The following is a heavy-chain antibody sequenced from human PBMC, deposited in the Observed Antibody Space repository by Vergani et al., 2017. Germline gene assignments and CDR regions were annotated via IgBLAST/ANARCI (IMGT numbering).Heavy chain of an antibody. V-gene: IGHV3-74*02. CDR2: VNPEGTNT. D-gene: IGHD2-2*01. CDR1: GFTFSRHW. Sequence: EVQLVESGGGLVKPGGSLRLSCAASGFTFSRHWMHWVRQAPGKGLVWVSRVNPEGTNTPYADSVKGRFTISRDNAKNMMYLQLNSLRDEDTAVYYCARTRYCSSTSCPIGAYWGQGTLVTVST. CDR3: ARTRYCSSTSCPIGAY. J-gene: IGHJ4*02.